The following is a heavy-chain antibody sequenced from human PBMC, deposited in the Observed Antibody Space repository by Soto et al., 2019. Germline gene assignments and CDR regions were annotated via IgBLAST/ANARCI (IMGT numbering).Heavy chain of an antibody. CDR1: GFTFSDYY. D-gene: IGHD3-22*01. CDR2: SSNSGTFS. J-gene: IGHJ4*02. V-gene: IGHV3-11*06. Sequence: LWGSLSLSCEGSGFTFSDYYISWIRQTPGKGLEWISYSSNSGTFSRYADSVKGRFSISRDNSKNTLYLQMNSLRAEDTAVYYCARESQGYYDSSGYLAYWGQGTLVTVSS. CDR3: ARESQGYYDSSGYLAY.